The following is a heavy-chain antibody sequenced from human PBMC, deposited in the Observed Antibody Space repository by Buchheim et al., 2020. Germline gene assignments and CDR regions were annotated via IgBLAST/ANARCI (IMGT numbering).Heavy chain of an antibody. V-gene: IGHV3-30*18. CDR1: GFTFSSYG. CDR3: AKDSELYDSSGYYYSRGYNDY. J-gene: IGHJ4*02. D-gene: IGHD3-22*01. CDR2: ISYDGSNK. Sequence: QVQLVESGGGVVQPGRSLRLSCAASGFTFSSYGMHWVRQAPGKGLEWVAVISYDGSNKYYADSVKGRFPISRDNSKNTLYLQMNSLRAEDTAVYYCAKDSELYDSSGYYYSRGYNDYWGQGTL.